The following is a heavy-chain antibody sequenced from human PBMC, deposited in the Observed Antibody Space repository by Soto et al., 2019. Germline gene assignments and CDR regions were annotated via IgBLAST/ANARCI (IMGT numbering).Heavy chain of an antibody. Sequence: QVQLVQSGAEVKKPGSSVKVSCKASGGTFSSYAISWVRQAPGQGLEWMGGIIPIFGTANYAQKFQGRVTLTTEKSAGKAYMELGSRGSEDTAGYYCGGVDFTNGVCDGGGGYFDYWGQGTLVTVSS. V-gene: IGHV1-69*06. CDR2: IIPIFGTA. CDR3: GGVDFTNGVCDGGGGYFDY. D-gene: IGHD2-8*01. J-gene: IGHJ4*02. CDR1: GGTFSSYA.